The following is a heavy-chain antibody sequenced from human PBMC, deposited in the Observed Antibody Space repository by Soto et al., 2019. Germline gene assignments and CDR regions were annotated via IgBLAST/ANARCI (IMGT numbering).Heavy chain of an antibody. J-gene: IGHJ6*03. V-gene: IGHV4-59*08. Sequence: SETLSLTCTVSGGSISSYYGSWIRQPPGKGLEWIGYIYYSGSTNYNPSLKSRVTISVDTSKNQFSLKLSSVTAADTAVYYCAKVSGYDLGYYYMDVWGKGTTVTVSS. CDR2: IYYSGST. CDR1: GGSISSYY. D-gene: IGHD5-12*01. CDR3: AKVSGYDLGYYYMDV.